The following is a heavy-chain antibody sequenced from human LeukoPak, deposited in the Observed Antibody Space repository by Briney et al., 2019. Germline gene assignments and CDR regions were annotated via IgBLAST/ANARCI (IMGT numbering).Heavy chain of an antibody. CDR1: GFTFYDYA. CDR3: AKGLYYGSGLFDY. D-gene: IGHD3-10*01. CDR2: ISWNSGRT. Sequence: GGSLRLSCAASGFTFYDYAMHWVRQAPGKGLEWVSGISWNSGRTDYADSVKGRFTISRDNAKNSLYLQMNSLRDEDTAMYYCAKGLYYGSGLFDYWGQGTLVTVSS. J-gene: IGHJ4*02. V-gene: IGHV3-9*01.